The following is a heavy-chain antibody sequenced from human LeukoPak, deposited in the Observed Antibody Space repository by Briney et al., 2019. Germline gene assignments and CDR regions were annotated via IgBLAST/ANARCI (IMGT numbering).Heavy chain of an antibody. CDR2: IDPSDSYT. D-gene: IGHD6-13*01. CDR3: ARQPVVGIAVAGSHQPNYYYYGMDV. Sequence: PGESLKISCKGSGYSFTSYWISWVRQMPGKGLEWMGRIDPSDSYTNYSPSFQGHVTISADKSISTAYLQWSSLKASDTAMYYCARQPVVGIAVAGSHQPNYYYYGMDVWGQGTTVTVSS. V-gene: IGHV5-10-1*01. J-gene: IGHJ6*02. CDR1: GYSFTSYW.